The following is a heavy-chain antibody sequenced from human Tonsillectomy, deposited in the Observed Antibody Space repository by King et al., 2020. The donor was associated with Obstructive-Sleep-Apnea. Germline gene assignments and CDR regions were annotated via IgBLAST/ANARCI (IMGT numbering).Heavy chain of an antibody. CDR2: ISSSSSYI. Sequence: VQLVESGGGLVKPGGSLRLSCAASGFTFSSYSMNWVRQAPGKGLEWVSSISSSSSYIYYADSVKGRFTISRDNAKNSLYLQMNSLRAEDTAVYYCARDLLYYYDSSGYYSRSPFDYWGQGTLVTVSS. D-gene: IGHD3-22*01. CDR3: ARDLLYYYDSSGYYSRSPFDY. J-gene: IGHJ4*02. V-gene: IGHV3-21*01. CDR1: GFTFSSYS.